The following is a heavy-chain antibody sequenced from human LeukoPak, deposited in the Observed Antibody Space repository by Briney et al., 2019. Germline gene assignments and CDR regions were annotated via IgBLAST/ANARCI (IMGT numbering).Heavy chain of an antibody. Sequence: SETLSLTCAVYGGSFSGYYWSWIRQPPGKGLEWIWEINHSGSTNYNPSLKSRVTISVDTSKNQFSLKLSSVTAADTAVYYCARGRNGIAAAGIMDYWGQGPLVTVSA. D-gene: IGHD6-13*01. CDR1: GGSFSGYY. CDR2: INHSGST. CDR3: ARGRNGIAAAGIMDY. J-gene: IGHJ4*02. V-gene: IGHV4-34*01.